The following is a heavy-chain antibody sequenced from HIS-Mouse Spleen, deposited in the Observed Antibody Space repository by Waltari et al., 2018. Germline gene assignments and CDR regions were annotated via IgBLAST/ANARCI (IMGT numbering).Heavy chain of an antibody. CDR1: GGSISSSRYY. V-gene: IGHV4-39*07. CDR2: IYYSGST. CDR3: AREIPYSSSWYDWYFDL. Sequence: QLQLQESGPGLVKPSETLSLTCTVSGGSISSSRYYWGGIRQPPGKGLGWIGSIYYSGSTYYNPSLKSRVTISVDTSKNQFSLKLSSVTAADTAVYYCAREIPYSSSWYDWYFDLWGRGTLVTVSS. D-gene: IGHD6-13*01. J-gene: IGHJ2*01.